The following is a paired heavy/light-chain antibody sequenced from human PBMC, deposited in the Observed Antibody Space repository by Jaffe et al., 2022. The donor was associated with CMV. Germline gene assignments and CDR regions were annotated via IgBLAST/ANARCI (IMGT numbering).Heavy chain of an antibody. CDR2: ISGSSDFT. CDR1: GFSFRIHA. V-gene: IGHV3-23*01. Sequence: EVQLLESGGGLVQPGGSLRLSCAASGFSFRIHAMSWVRQAPGKGLEWVSTISGSSDFTYYEDSVKGRFTISRDNSKNTLFLQMNSLRAEDTAIYYCVESTVTTIYYYGMDVWGQGTTVTVSS. J-gene: IGHJ6*02. CDR3: VESTVTTIYYYGMDV. D-gene: IGHD4-17*01.
Light chain of an antibody. Sequence: DIVMTQSPFSLPVTPGEPASISCRSSQSLLQSNGYNYLDWYLQKPGQSPQLLIYLGSNRASGVPDRFSGSGSGTDFTLKISRVEAEDVGFYYCMQALQTPTFGPGTKVDI. CDR1: QSLLQSNGYNY. J-gene: IGKJ3*01. CDR2: LGS. CDR3: MQALQTPT. V-gene: IGKV2-28*01.